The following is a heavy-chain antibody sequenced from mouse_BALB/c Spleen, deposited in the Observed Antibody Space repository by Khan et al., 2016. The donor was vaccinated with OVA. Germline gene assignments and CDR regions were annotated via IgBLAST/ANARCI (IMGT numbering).Heavy chain of an antibody. Sequence: QVQLKESGPGLVAPSQSLSITCSISGFSLTSYGVNWVRQPPGKGLEWLGVICGDGSTNYHSTLKSRLIITKDNSKRQVFLTLNSLQTDDTATYYCAKFTPDYFSMDYWGQGTSVTVSS. CDR2: ICGDGST. CDR1: GFSLTSYG. CDR3: AKFTPDYFSMDY. V-gene: IGHV2-3*01. D-gene: IGHD1-1*01. J-gene: IGHJ4*01.